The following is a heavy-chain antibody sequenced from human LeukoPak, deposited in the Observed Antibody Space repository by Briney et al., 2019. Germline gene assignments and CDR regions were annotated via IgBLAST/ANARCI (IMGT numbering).Heavy chain of an antibody. CDR2: ISWNSGSI. Sequence: PGGSLRLSCAASGFTFDDYAMHWVRQAPGKGLEWVSGISWNSGSIGYADSVKGRFTISRDNAKNPLYLQMNSLRAEDTALYYCAKAPEYSSSSRWYYFDYWGQGTLVTVSS. J-gene: IGHJ4*02. D-gene: IGHD6-6*01. CDR3: AKAPEYSSSSRWYYFDY. V-gene: IGHV3-9*01. CDR1: GFTFDDYA.